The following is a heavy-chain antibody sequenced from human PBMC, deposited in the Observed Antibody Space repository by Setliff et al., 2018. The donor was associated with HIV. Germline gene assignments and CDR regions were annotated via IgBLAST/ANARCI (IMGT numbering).Heavy chain of an antibody. J-gene: IGHJ5*02. D-gene: IGHD2-2*01. Sequence: SETLSLTCTVSGGSITNYACHWAWIRQSPGKGLEWIGNIFHTGFAHYNPSFRSRVTMSVDTSKNQFSLKVTSVTAADTAVYYCARQPVPGGVVVPGDDWVDPWGQGTLVTVSS. V-gene: IGHV4-39*01. CDR2: IFHTGFA. CDR1: GGSITNYACH. CDR3: ARQPVPGGVVVPGDDWVDP.